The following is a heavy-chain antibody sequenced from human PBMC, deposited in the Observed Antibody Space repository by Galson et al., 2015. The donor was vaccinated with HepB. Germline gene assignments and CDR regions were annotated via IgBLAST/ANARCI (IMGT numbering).Heavy chain of an antibody. D-gene: IGHD2-2*02. Sequence: SVKVSCKASGGTFSSYAISWVRQAPGQGLEWMGGIIPIFGTATYAQKFQGRVTITADESTSTAYMELSSLRSEDTAVYYCARGFTYCSSTSCYITEDYWGQGTLVTVSS. V-gene: IGHV1-69*13. CDR3: ARGFTYCSSTSCYITEDY. CDR2: IIPIFGTA. J-gene: IGHJ4*02. CDR1: GGTFSSYA.